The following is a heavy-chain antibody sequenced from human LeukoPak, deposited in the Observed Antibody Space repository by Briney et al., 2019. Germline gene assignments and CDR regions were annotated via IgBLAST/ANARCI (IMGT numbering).Heavy chain of an antibody. CDR1: GYSISSGYY. Sequence: PSETLSLTGTVSGYSISSGYYWGWIRQPPGKGLEWIGEINHSGSTNYNPSLKSRVTISVDTSKNQFSLKLSSVTAADTAVYYCARERGVGIQLWSRPFDYWGQGTLVTVSS. CDR2: INHSGST. V-gene: IGHV4-38-2*02. D-gene: IGHD5-18*01. CDR3: ARERGVGIQLWSRPFDY. J-gene: IGHJ4*02.